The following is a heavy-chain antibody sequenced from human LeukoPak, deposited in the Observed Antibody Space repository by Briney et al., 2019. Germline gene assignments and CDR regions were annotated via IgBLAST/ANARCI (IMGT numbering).Heavy chain of an antibody. CDR2: IYYTGNT. J-gene: IGHJ5*02. CDR1: GDSIIGYY. V-gene: IGHV4-39*07. CDR3: ASNVGWFDP. Sequence: PSETLSLTCSVSGDSIIGYYWGWIRQPPGKGLEWIGNIYYTGNTYYNSSLKSRVTISVDTSKNQFSLKLSSVTAADTAVYYCASNVGWFDPWGQGTLVTVSS.